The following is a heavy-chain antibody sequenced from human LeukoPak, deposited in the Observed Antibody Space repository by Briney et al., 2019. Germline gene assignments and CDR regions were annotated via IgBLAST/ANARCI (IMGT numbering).Heavy chain of an antibody. CDR1: GCSFTSYW. Sequence: GEALQISCKGSGCSFTSYWIGWVRQMPGKGVAGVGMIYPADSDTRYSPSFQGQFTISADKSIRTAYLQWSSLKASDTAMYDCARHTGYYDSSAPDYWGQGTLVTVSS. CDR3: ARHTGYYDSSAPDY. CDR2: IYPADSDT. D-gene: IGHD3-22*01. J-gene: IGHJ4*02. V-gene: IGHV5-51*01.